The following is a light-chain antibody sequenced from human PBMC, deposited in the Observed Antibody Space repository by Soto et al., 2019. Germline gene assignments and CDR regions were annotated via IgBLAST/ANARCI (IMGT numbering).Light chain of an antibody. J-gene: IGLJ1*01. CDR3: CSYAGSSTFYV. Sequence: QSVLTQPASVSGSPGQSITISCTGTSSDVGSYNLISWYQQYPDKAPKLMIYEVNKRPSGVSNRFSGSKSGNTASLTISGLQAEDEADYYCCSYAGSSTFYVFGSGTKLTVL. CDR1: SSDVGSYNL. CDR2: EVN. V-gene: IGLV2-23*02.